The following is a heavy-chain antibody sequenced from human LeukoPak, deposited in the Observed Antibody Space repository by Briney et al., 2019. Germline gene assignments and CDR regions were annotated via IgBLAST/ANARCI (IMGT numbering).Heavy chain of an antibody. CDR2: IYYTGDT. V-gene: IGHV4-59*01. D-gene: IGHD4-17*01. CDR3: ARTTVINKGSSFDI. CDR1: GGSITSSY. J-gene: IGHJ3*02. Sequence: PSETLSLTCSVSGGSITSSYWSWVRQSPGNGGEGIGYIYYTGDTTYNPSLKGRGTISVDTCKNKLSRRLISLTAADTAVYYCARTTVINKGSSFDIWGQGTLVTVSS.